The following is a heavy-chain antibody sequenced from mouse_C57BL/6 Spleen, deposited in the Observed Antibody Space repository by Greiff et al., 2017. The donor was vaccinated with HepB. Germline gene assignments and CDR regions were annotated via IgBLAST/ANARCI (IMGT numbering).Heavy chain of an antibody. J-gene: IGHJ2*01. CDR2: IYPGDGDT. CDR1: GYAFSSSW. V-gene: IGHV1-82*01. CDR3: ARKGDSNFDY. Sequence: QVQLQQSGPELVKPGASVKISCKASGYAFSSSWMNWVKQSPGKGLEWIGRIYPGDGDTNYNGKFKGKATLTADKSSSTAYMQLSSLTSEDSAVYFCARKGDSNFDYWGQGTTLTVSS.